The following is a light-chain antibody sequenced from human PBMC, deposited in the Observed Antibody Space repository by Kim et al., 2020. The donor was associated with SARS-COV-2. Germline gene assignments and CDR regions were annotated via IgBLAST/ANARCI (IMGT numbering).Light chain of an antibody. CDR1: QSVTSTY. V-gene: IGKV3-20*01. CDR2: ASS. Sequence: PGERHTLSCRTSQSVTSTYIAWYQQRPGQAPRLLLYASSIRDAGIPDRFSGSGSGSDFTLTITRLEPEDFAVYYCQQYDTSPPTYTFGQGTKLEI. J-gene: IGKJ2*01. CDR3: QQYDTSPPTYT.